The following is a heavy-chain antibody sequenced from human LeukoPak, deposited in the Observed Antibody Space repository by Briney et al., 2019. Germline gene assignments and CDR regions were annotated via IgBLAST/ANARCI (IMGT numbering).Heavy chain of an antibody. CDR1: GGSISSYY. D-gene: IGHD5-18*01. J-gene: IGHJ4*02. V-gene: IGHV4-59*01. CDR3: ARGQKYRSGYTVTELGSGYFDY. CDR2: IYYSGRT. Sequence: SETLSLTCSVSGGSISSYYWSWIRQPPGKGLEWIGYIYYSGRTSYNPSLKCRVTISVDTSKNQFSLRLSSVTAADTAVYYCARGQKYRSGYTVTELGSGYFDYWGQGTLVTVSS.